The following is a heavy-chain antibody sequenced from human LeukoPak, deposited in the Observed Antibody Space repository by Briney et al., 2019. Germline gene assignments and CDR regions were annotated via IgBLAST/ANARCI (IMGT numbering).Heavy chain of an antibody. CDR3: ARAPTYLGMCAFDI. J-gene: IGHJ3*02. CDR1: GYTFTSYG. Sequence: GASVKVSCKASGYTFTSYGISWVRQAPGQGLEWMGWISVYNGNTKYVQKFQGRVTMTRDTSISTAYMELSRLRSDDTAVYYCARAPTYLGMCAFDIWGQGTMVTVSS. CDR2: ISVYNGNT. V-gene: IGHV1-18*01. D-gene: IGHD7-27*01.